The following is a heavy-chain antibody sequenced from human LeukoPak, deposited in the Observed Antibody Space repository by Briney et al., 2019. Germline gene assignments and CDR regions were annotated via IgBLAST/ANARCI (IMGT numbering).Heavy chain of an antibody. J-gene: IGHJ6*02. V-gene: IGHV3-23*01. Sequence: GGSLRLSCAASGFTFSSYAMSWVRQAPGKGLEWVSAISGSGGSTYYADSVKGRLTISRDNSKNTLYLQMNSLRAEDTAVYYCAAAPPMTYYYYGMDVWGQGTTVTVSS. CDR1: GFTFSSYA. CDR2: ISGSGGST. CDR3: AAAPPMTYYYYGMDV.